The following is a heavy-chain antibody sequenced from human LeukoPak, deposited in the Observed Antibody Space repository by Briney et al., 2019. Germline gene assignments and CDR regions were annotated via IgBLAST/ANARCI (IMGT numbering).Heavy chain of an antibody. V-gene: IGHV1-18*01. CDR1: GYTFTSYA. CDR2: ISAYNGNT. CDR3: ARDQPATNSQVQFSFE. J-gene: IGHJ4*02. Sequence: ASVKLSCKASGYTFTSYAVSWVRQAPGQGLEWMGWISAYNGNTNFAQKLQGRVTMTTDTSTSTAYMDLKSLRSDDTAVYYCARDQPATNSQVQFSFEGGQGSLVTISS. D-gene: IGHD4-11*01.